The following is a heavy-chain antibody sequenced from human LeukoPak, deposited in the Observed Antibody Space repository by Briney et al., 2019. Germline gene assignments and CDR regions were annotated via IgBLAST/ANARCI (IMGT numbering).Heavy chain of an antibody. V-gene: IGHV4-34*01. D-gene: IGHD3-10*01. CDR1: GGSFSGYY. CDR3: ARMSGSGSYYIPRRFDP. J-gene: IGHJ5*02. CDR2: INHSGST. Sequence: PSETLSLTCAVYGGSFSGYYWSWIRQPPGKGLEWIGEINHSGSTNYNPSLKSRVTISVDTSKNQFSLKLSSVTAADTAVYYCARMSGSGSYYIPRRFDPWGQGTLVTVSS.